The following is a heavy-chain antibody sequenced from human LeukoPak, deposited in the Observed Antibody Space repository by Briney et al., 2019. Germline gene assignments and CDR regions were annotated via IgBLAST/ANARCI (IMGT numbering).Heavy chain of an antibody. CDR1: GFTFSSYG. V-gene: IGHV3-30*03. Sequence: PGRSLRLSCAASGFTFSSYGMHWVRQAPGKGLEWVALISYDGSDKYYADSVKGRFTISRDNSKNTLFLQMNSLRAEDTAVYYCARARRDCSGGSCYSYYFDFWGQGTLVTVSS. D-gene: IGHD2-15*01. J-gene: IGHJ4*02. CDR3: ARARRDCSGGSCYSYYFDF. CDR2: ISYDGSDK.